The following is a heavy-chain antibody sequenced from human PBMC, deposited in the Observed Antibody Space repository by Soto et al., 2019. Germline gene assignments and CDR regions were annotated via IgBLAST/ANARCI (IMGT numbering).Heavy chain of an antibody. J-gene: IGHJ4*02. D-gene: IGHD6-19*01. V-gene: IGHV5-51*01. CDR2: IYLSDSDT. CDR1: GYSFASYW. CDR3: ARYSSGWPYYFDY. Sequence: GESLKISCKGSGYSFASYWIAWVRQMPGKGLEWMGIIYLSDSDTRYSPSFQGRVTISADKSISTAYLQWSSLKASDTAMYYCARYSSGWPYYFDYWGQGTLVTVSS.